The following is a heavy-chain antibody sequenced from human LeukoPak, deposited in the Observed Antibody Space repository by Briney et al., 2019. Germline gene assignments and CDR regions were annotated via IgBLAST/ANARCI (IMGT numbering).Heavy chain of an antibody. Sequence: PSQTLSLTCTVSGGSISSGGYYWSWIRQHPGKGLEWIGYIYYSGSTYYNPSLKSRVTISVDTSKNQFSLKLSSVTAADTAVYYCAREVVNGDLTGEYWGQGTLVTVSS. D-gene: IGHD4-17*01. CDR3: AREVVNGDLTGEY. J-gene: IGHJ4*02. CDR2: IYYSGST. V-gene: IGHV4-31*03. CDR1: GGSISSGGYY.